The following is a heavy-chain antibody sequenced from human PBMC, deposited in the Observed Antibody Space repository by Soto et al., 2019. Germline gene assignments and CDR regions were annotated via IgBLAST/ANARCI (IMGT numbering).Heavy chain of an antibody. J-gene: IGHJ4*02. CDR1: GFSLTTDRVG. Sequence: QITLKESGPTLVKPTQTLTLTCTFSGFSLTTDRVGVGWIRQPPGEALEWLAVIYWDDSKTYRPSLDSRLTSTKDTSKNQVALTMTNMESLDTATYYCAHAYGGRSLYWGQGTRVTVSS. CDR3: AHAYGGRSLY. D-gene: IGHD1-26*01. CDR2: IYWDDSK. V-gene: IGHV2-5*02.